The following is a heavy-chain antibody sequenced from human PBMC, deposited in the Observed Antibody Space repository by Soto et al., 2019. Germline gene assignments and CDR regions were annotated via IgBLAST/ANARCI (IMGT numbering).Heavy chain of an antibody. Sequence: SETLSLTCTVSGGSISSYYWSWIRQPPGKGLEWIGYIYYSGSTNYNPSLKSRVTISVDTSKNQFSLKLSSVTAADTGVYYCARQVKGGNYYYYYGMDVWGQGTTVTVSS. CDR3: ARQVKGGNYYYYYGMDV. CDR2: IYYSGST. CDR1: GGSISSYY. V-gene: IGHV4-59*08. J-gene: IGHJ6*02. D-gene: IGHD2-15*01.